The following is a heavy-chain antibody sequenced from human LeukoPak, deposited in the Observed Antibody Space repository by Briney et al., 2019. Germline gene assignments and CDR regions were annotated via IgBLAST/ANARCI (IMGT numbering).Heavy chain of an antibody. CDR1: GFTLSDHW. Sequence: GGSLKLSCAASGFTLSDHWMTWVRQAPGKGLEWVAYIKQDGSEKYYVDSVKGRFTISRDNSKNSLYLQMNSLRAEDTAVYYCARGGWYFDYWGQGTLVTVSS. V-gene: IGHV3-7*04. CDR3: ARGGWYFDY. J-gene: IGHJ4*02. D-gene: IGHD6-19*01. CDR2: IKQDGSEK.